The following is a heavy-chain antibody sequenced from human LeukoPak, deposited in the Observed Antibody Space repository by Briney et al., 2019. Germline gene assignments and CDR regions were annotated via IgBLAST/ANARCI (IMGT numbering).Heavy chain of an antibody. D-gene: IGHD4-23*01. V-gene: IGHV1-69*05. CDR2: IIPIFGTA. Sequence: SVKVSCKASGGTFSSYAISWVRQAPGQGLEWMGGIIPIFGTANYARKFQGRVTITTDESTSTAYMELSSLRSEDTAVYYCARVRSVGYGGNSGALSAFDIWGQGTMVTVSS. J-gene: IGHJ3*02. CDR1: GGTFSSYA. CDR3: ARVRSVGYGGNSGALSAFDI.